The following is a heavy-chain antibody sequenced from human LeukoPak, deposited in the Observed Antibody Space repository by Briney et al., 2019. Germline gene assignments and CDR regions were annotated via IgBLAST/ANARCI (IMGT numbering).Heavy chain of an antibody. V-gene: IGHV1-69*13. CDR3: ARESGNPSFWFDP. D-gene: IGHD2/OR15-2a*01. J-gene: IGHJ5*02. Sequence: GASVTVSCKASGGTFSSYAISWVRQAPGQGLEWMGGIIPIFGTANYAQKFQGRVTITADESTSTVYMELSSLRSEDTAVYYCARESGNPSFWFDPWGQGTLVTVSS. CDR2: IIPIFGTA. CDR1: GGTFSSYA.